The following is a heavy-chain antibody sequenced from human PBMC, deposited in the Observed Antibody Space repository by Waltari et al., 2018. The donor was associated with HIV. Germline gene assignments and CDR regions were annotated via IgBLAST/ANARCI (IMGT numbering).Heavy chain of an antibody. D-gene: IGHD3-9*01. V-gene: IGHV4-34*02. CDR3: ATGPAGNTINFDRWAYFDF. J-gene: IGHJ4*02. CDR2: INHIGNA. Sequence: QVRLEQWGAGLLKPSETLSLTCAVYGGSFSGYFWSWIRQSPGKGLEWIGEINHIGNATYDPSLKSRVNMSIDTSKNQFSLKLISVTAADTGVYYCATGPAGNTINFDRWAYFDFWGQGTRVTVSP. CDR1: GGSFSGYF.